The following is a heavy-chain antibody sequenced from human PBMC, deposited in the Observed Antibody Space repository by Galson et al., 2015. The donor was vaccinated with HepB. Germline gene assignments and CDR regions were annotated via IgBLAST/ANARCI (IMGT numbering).Heavy chain of an antibody. CDR3: AHGARGDYVFRNWFDP. CDR1: GFSLSTSGVG. D-gene: IGHD4-17*01. J-gene: IGHJ5*02. V-gene: IGHV2-5*01. CDR2: IYWNDDK. Sequence: PALVKPTQTLTLTCTFSGFSLSTSGVGVGWIRQPPGKALEWLALIYWNDDKRYSPSLKSRLTITKDTSKNQVVLTMTNMDPVDTATYYCAHGARGDYVFRNWFDPWGQGTLVTVSS.